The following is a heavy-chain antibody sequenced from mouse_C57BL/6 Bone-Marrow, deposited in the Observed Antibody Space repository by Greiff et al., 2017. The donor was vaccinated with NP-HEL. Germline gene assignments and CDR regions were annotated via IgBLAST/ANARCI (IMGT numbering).Heavy chain of an antibody. CDR3: ARPHPHYYGSRGFAY. V-gene: IGHV5-6*01. Sequence: EVQVVESGGDLVKPGGSLKLSCAASGFTFSSYGMSWVRQTPDKRLEWVATISSGGSYTYYPDSVKGRFTISRDNAKNTLYLQMSSLKSEDTAMYYCARPHPHYYGSRGFAYWGQGTLVTVSA. CDR2: ISSGGSYT. J-gene: IGHJ3*01. CDR1: GFTFSSYG. D-gene: IGHD1-1*01.